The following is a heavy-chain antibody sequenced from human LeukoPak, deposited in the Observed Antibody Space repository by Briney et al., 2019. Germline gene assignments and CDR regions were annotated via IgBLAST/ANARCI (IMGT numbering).Heavy chain of an antibody. Sequence: ARSLRLSCAAYGFTFSSYCLHWVRQAPGKGLEGVAVIWYDGSTKYYAGSVKGRFSISSDNSTNTLYWQMNRLRAEDMAVDYCGRNWTARALDYWGQGTLVTASS. CDR1: GFTFSSYC. CDR3: GRNWTARALDY. D-gene: IGHD1-1*01. V-gene: IGHV3-33*01. CDR2: IWYDGSTK. J-gene: IGHJ4*02.